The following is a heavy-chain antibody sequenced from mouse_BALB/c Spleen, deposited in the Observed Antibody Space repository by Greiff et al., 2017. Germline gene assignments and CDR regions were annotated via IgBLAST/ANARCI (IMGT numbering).Heavy chain of an antibody. V-gene: IGHV5-9-4*01. CDR2: ISSGGSYT. Sequence: EVQRVESGGGLVKPGGSLKLSCAASGFTFSSYAMSWVRQSPEKRLEWVAEISSGGSYTYYPDTVTGRFTISRDNAKNTLYLEMSSLRSEDTAMYYCARALSIPFSYWGQGTLVTVSA. D-gene: IGHD2-3*01. CDR3: ARALSIPFSY. CDR1: GFTFSSYA. J-gene: IGHJ3*01.